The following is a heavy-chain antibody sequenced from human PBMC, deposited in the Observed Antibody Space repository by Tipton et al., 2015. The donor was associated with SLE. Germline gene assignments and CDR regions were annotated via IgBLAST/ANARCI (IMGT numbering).Heavy chain of an antibody. CDR2: IYYSGST. D-gene: IGHD1-26*01. CDR1: GGSISSSSYY. CDR3: ARESGSSNYYYYGMDV. V-gene: IGHV4-39*07. J-gene: IGHJ6*02. Sequence: LRLSCTVSGGSISSSSYYWGWIRQPPGKGLEWIGSIYYSGSTYYNPSLKSRVTISVDTSKNQFSLKLSSVTAADTAVYYCARESGSSNYYYYGMDVWGQGTTVTVSS.